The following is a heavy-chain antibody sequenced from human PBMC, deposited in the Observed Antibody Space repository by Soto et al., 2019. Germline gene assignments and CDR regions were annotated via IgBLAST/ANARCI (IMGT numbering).Heavy chain of an antibody. D-gene: IGHD4-17*01. J-gene: IGHJ4*02. CDR3: ARDTGDYRDLSDY. CDR1: GFTFSSYS. CDR2: ISSSSSTI. V-gene: IGHV3-48*01. Sequence: EVQLVESGGGLVQPGGSLRLSCAASGFTFSSYSMNWVRQAPGKGLEWVSYISSSSSTIYYADSVKGRFTLSRDNAKNSLYLQNKSLRAEDTAVYYCARDTGDYRDLSDYWGQGTLVTVFS.